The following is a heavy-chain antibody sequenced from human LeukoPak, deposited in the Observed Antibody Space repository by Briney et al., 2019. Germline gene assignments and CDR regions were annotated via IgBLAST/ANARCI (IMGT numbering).Heavy chain of an antibody. CDR3: AKDLLYSDVWGSYRPNPLDY. D-gene: IGHD3-16*02. V-gene: IGHV3-66*02. CDR1: GFTFSKAW. Sequence: PGGSLRLSCAASGFTFSKAWMSWVRQAPGKGLEWVSVIYSGGSTYYADSVKGRFTISRDNSKNTLYLQMNSLRAEDTAVYYCAKDLLYSDVWGSYRPNPLDYWGQGTLVTVSS. J-gene: IGHJ4*02. CDR2: IYSGGST.